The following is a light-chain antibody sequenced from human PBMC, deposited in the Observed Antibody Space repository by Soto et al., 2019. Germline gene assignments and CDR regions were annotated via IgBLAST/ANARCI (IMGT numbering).Light chain of an antibody. CDR3: SSYASSSTVV. CDR2: DVS. V-gene: IGLV2-14*01. CDR1: SSDVGGYNY. Sequence: QSVLTQPASVSGSPGQSITISCTGTSSDVGGYNYVSWYQQHPGKAPKLMIYDVSTRPSGVSNRFSGSMSGNTASLTISGLQAEDDADYYCSSYASSSTVVFGGGTKVTVL. J-gene: IGLJ2*01.